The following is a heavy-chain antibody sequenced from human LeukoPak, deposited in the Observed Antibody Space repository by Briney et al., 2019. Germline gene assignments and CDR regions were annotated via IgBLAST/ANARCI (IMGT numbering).Heavy chain of an antibody. D-gene: IGHD3-22*01. CDR2: IIPIFGTA. CDR3: ASPTGVVVL. V-gene: IGHV1-69*05. J-gene: IGHJ4*02. CDR1: GGTFSSYA. Sequence: VASVKVSCKASGGTFSSYAISWVRQAPGQGLEWMGRIIPIFGTANYAQKFQGRVTITTDGSTSTAYMELSSLRSEDTAVYYCASPTGVVVLWGQGTLVTVSS.